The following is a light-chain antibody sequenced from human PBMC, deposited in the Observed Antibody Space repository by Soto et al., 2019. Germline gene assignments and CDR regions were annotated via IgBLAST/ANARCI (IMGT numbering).Light chain of an antibody. CDR1: SSNIGSNT. V-gene: IGLV1-44*01. J-gene: IGLJ3*02. CDR3: ASWDNSLNGLV. Sequence: QPVLTQPPSTSGTPGQTVTISCSGSSSNIGSNTVNWYQQLPGTAPKLLLYSTNQRPSGVPDRFSGSKSGTSASLGISGLQPEDEADYYCASWDNSLNGLVFGGGTKVTVL. CDR2: STN.